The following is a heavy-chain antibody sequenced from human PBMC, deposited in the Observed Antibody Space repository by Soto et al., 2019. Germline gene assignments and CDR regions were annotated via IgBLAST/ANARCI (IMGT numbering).Heavy chain of an antibody. CDR1: GGSITSGGFY. J-gene: IGHJ5*02. CDR2: IFQSGST. CDR3: VRGGIAGNWFDP. Sequence: QVQLQESGPGLVKPSHTLSLTCSVSGGSITSGGFYWSWMRQHPEKGLEWIAYIFQSGSTDFNPSLKGRILISADTSKNQFSLKLTSVTAADTAVYYCVRGGIAGNWFDPWGQGTRVTVSS. D-gene: IGHD6-13*01. V-gene: IGHV4-31*03.